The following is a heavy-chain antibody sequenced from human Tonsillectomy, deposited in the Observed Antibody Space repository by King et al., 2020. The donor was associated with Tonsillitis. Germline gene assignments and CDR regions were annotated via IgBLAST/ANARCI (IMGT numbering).Heavy chain of an antibody. Sequence: VQLVESGGGLVQPGGSLRLSCGASGFTFSNNAMTWVRQAPGKGLEWVSGISDSGANTYYADSVKGRFTISRDNSNNTLYLQMTSLRAEDTAVYYCTRRSLEIYNGYVDLWGRGTLVTVSS. CDR3: TRRSLEIYNGYVDL. CDR1: GFTFSNNA. CDR2: ISDSGANT. D-gene: IGHD5-24*01. V-gene: IGHV3-23*04. J-gene: IGHJ2*01.